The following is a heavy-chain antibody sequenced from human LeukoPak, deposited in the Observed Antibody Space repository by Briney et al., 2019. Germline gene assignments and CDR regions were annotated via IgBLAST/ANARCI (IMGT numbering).Heavy chain of an antibody. D-gene: IGHD6-19*01. V-gene: IGHV1-2*02. Sequence: GASVKVSCKASGYTFTGYYMHWVRQAPGQGLEWMGWINPNSGGTNYAQKFQGRVTMTRDTSISAAYMELSRLRSDDTAVYYCARDLKVIIAVASIGDYWGQGTLVTVSS. CDR2: INPNSGGT. CDR1: GYTFTGYY. J-gene: IGHJ4*02. CDR3: ARDLKVIIAVASIGDY.